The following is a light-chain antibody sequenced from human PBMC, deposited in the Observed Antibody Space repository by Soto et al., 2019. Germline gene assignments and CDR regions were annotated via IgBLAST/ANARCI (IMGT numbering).Light chain of an antibody. Sequence: KFMLTQPHSVSESPGKTVIISCTRSSGSIASNYVQWYQQRPGSSPTTVIYEDNQRPSGVPDRFSGSIDSSSNSDSLTISGLETEDEADYYCQSYDATNQVFGGGTKLTVL. CDR2: EDN. J-gene: IGLJ3*02. CDR1: SGSIASNY. CDR3: QSYDATNQV. V-gene: IGLV6-57*01.